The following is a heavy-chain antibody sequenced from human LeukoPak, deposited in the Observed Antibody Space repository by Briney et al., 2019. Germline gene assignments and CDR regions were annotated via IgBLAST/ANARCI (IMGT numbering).Heavy chain of an antibody. D-gene: IGHD6-6*01. V-gene: IGHV1-18*01. Sequence: GSSVKVSCKASGGTFSSYGISWVRQAPGQGLEWMGWISAYNGNTNYAQKLQGRVTMTTDTSTSTAYMELRSLRSDDTAVYYCARDPLAGGDIAAPPGIYYYYMDVWGKGTTVTVSS. CDR2: ISAYNGNT. CDR3: ARDPLAGGDIAAPPGIYYYYMDV. J-gene: IGHJ6*03. CDR1: GGTFSSYG.